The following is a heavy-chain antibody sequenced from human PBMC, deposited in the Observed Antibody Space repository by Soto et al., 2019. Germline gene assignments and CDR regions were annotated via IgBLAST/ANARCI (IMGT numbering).Heavy chain of an antibody. CDR2: ISYDGSNK. V-gene: IGHV3-30*18. J-gene: IGHJ6*01. CDR3: AKDVNLDNYGMEV. CDR1: GFTFSSYG. Sequence: SLRLSCAASGFTFSSYGMHWVRQAPGQGLEWAAVISYDGSNKYYADSVKGRLTISRDNSKNMLCQQMNSMRAEDPAAYYCAKDVNLDNYGMEVWEQEATV.